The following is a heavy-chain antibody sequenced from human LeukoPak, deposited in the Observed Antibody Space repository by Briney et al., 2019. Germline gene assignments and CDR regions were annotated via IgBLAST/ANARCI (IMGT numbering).Heavy chain of an antibody. D-gene: IGHD3-10*01. CDR1: GFTFSSNW. CDR2: INSDGTTT. J-gene: IGHJ5*02. Sequence: GGSLRLSCAASGFTFSSNWMHWVRQAPGKGLVWVSRINSDGTTTSYADSVKGRFTISRDNAKNTLFLQMNSLRAEDTAVYYCARDRLWFGEESWGQGTLVTVSA. CDR3: ARDRLWFGEES. V-gene: IGHV3-74*01.